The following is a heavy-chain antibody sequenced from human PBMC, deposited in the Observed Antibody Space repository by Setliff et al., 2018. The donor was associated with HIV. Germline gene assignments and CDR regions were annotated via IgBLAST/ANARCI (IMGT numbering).Heavy chain of an antibody. V-gene: IGHV4-39*01. CDR1: GGSISSSSYY. J-gene: IGHJ5*02. CDR2: IYYSGST. Sequence: SETLSLTCTVSGGSISSSSYYWAWVRQPPGKGLEWIGSIYYSGSTPYNPSRKSRVTISVDTSKNQFSLKLGSVTAADTAVYYCARRRGYCSGGTCYSGGYWFDPWGQGTLVTVSS. D-gene: IGHD2-15*01. CDR3: ARRRGYCSGGTCYSGGYWFDP.